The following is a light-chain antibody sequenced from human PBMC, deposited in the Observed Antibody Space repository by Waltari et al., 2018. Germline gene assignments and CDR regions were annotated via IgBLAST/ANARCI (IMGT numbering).Light chain of an antibody. Sequence: QSVLTQPPSASGTPGQEVTISCSGTSSSVGSNFVFWYQQLPGAAPKLLIFRSDRPPSGVPDRISGSKSGTSASLVITGLRSEDEADYYCAAWDDSLSAYVFGTGTKVTVL. J-gene: IGLJ1*01. CDR3: AAWDDSLSAYV. CDR2: RSD. CDR1: SSSVGSNF. V-gene: IGLV1-47*01.